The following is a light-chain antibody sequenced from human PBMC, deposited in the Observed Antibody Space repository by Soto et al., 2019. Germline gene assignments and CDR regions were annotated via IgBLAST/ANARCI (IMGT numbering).Light chain of an antibody. CDR1: QSVRSY. Sequence: EIVLTQSPATLSLSPGERATLSCRASQSVRSYLAWYHQKPGQAPRLLIYDASNRATSIPARFSGSGAATDFLLLISSLEPEEYAVYYCQQRSDWPPHTFGQGTKLEIK. CDR3: QQRSDWPPHT. J-gene: IGKJ2*01. V-gene: IGKV3-11*01. CDR2: DAS.